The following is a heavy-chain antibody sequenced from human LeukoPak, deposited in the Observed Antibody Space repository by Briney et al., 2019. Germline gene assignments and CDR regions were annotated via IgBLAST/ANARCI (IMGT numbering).Heavy chain of an antibody. V-gene: IGHV1-2*02. CDR1: GYTFIGYY. Sequence: VASVKVSCKASGYTFIGYYIHWVRQAPGQGLEWMGWINPNSGGTNYAQKFQGRVTMTRDTSISTAYMELSRLISDDTAVYYCARAGEERRFDYWGQGTLVTVSS. CDR2: INPNSGGT. CDR3: ARAGEERRFDY. J-gene: IGHJ4*02. D-gene: IGHD7-27*01.